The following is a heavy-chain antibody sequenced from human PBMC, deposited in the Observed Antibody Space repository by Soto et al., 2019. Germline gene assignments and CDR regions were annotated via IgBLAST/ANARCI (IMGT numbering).Heavy chain of an antibody. J-gene: IGHJ3*02. CDR3: AHRSGASPTPHAFDI. CDR2: IYWDDDK. CDR1: GFSLTTSGVA. Sequence: QITLKESGPTLVKPTQTLTLTCTCSGFSLTTSGVAVGWIRQPLGKALEWLALIYWDDDKRYSPSLESRLTITKDTSRDQVVLTMTNMDPVDAATYYCAHRSGASPTPHAFDIWGQGTMVTVSS. D-gene: IGHD3-10*01. V-gene: IGHV2-5*02.